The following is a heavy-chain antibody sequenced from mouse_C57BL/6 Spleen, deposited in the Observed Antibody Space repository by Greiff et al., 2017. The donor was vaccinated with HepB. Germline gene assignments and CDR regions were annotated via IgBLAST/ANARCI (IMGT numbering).Heavy chain of an antibody. CDR3: AREGRLLWYAMDY. Sequence: VQLQQPGTELVKPGASVKLSCKASGYTFTSYWMHWVKQRPGQGLEWIGNINPSNGGTNYNEKFKSKATLTVDKSSSTAYMQLSSLTSEDSAVYYCAREGRLLWYAMDYWGQGTSVTVSS. D-gene: IGHD2-1*01. V-gene: IGHV1-53*01. CDR1: GYTFTSYW. CDR2: INPSNGGT. J-gene: IGHJ4*01.